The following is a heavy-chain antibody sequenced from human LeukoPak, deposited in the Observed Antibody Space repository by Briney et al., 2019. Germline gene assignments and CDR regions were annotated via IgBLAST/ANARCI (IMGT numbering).Heavy chain of an antibody. CDR2: IYHSGST. V-gene: IGHV4-38-2*02. CDR1: GYSISSGYY. J-gene: IGHJ4*02. CDR3: ASTITLTTDY. D-gene: IGHD4-17*01. Sequence: PSETLSLTCTVSGYSISSGYYWGWIRQPPGEGLEWIGSIYHSGSTYYNPSLKSRVTMSVDTAKNQFSLQLSSVRAADTAVYYCASTITLTTDYWGQGTLVTVST.